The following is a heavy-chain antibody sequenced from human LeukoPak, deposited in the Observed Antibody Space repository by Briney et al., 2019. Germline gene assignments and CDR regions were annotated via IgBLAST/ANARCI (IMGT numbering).Heavy chain of an antibody. Sequence: PGRSLRLSCAASGFTFSSYAMHWVRQAPGKGLEWVAVISYDGSNKYYADSVKGRFTISRDNSKNTLYLQMNSLRAEDTAVYYCAKVLIGATFRGAFDIWGQGTMVTVSS. CDR1: GFTFSSYA. V-gene: IGHV3-30-3*01. CDR2: ISYDGSNK. J-gene: IGHJ3*02. CDR3: AKVLIGATFRGAFDI. D-gene: IGHD2-15*01.